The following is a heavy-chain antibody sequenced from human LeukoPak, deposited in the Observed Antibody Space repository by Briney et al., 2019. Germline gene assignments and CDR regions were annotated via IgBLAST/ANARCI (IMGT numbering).Heavy chain of an antibody. Sequence: SDTLTLLCTVSGGSISTYYWTWLRQPPGKGLECIGYIYITGNTNYNPSLKSRVTMSVDTSKNQFSLKLSSVTAADTAVYYCARSAFYWYYMDVWGKGTTVTVSS. D-gene: IGHD3-9*01. CDR3: ARSAFYWYYMDV. CDR1: GGSISTYY. CDR2: IYITGNT. J-gene: IGHJ6*03. V-gene: IGHV4-4*09.